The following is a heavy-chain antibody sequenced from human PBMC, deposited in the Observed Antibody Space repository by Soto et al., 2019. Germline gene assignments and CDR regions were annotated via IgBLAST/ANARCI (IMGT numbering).Heavy chain of an antibody. D-gene: IGHD1-26*01. CDR1: GFTFSNYA. Sequence: GGSLRLSCAASGFTFSNYAMNWVRQAPGKGLEWVSGISGSGGSTSYADSVKGRFTISRDNSKNTLYLQMSSLRAEDTAMYYCAKASGTYFGYYSWGRGTLVTVS. V-gene: IGHV3-23*01. CDR3: AKASGTYFGYYS. CDR2: ISGSGGST. J-gene: IGHJ4*02.